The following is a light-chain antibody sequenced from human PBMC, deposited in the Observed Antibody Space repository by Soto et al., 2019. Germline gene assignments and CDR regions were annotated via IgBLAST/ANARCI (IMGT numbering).Light chain of an antibody. CDR1: QSISSW. Sequence: DIPMSQSPSTLSASVGDRVTITCRASQSISSWVAWYQQKPGKAPKLLIYDASSLESGVPSRFSGSGSGTEFTLTISSLQPDDFATYYCQQYNSYSWTFGQGTKVDIK. J-gene: IGKJ1*01. CDR3: QQYNSYSWT. CDR2: DAS. V-gene: IGKV1-5*01.